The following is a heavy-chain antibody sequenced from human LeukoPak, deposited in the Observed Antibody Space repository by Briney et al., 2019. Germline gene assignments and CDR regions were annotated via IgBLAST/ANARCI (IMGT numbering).Heavy chain of an antibody. CDR1: GYTFADYY. CDR2: INPNSGGT. D-gene: IGHD3-22*01. V-gene: IGHV1-2*06. J-gene: IGHJ4*02. Sequence: ASVKVSCKAAGYTFADYYMYWVRQAPGQGLEWMGRINPNSGGTNYAQKFQGRVTMTRDTSISTAYMELSRLRSDDTAAYYCARSDNSGYYYSYWGQGTLVTVSS. CDR3: ARSDNSGYYYSY.